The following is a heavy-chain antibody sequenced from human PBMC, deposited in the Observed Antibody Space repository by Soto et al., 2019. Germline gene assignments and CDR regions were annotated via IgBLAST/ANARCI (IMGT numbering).Heavy chain of an antibody. CDR2: IYTSGST. Sequence: SETLSLTCTVSGGSISSYYWSWIRQPAGKGLEWIGRIYTSGSTNYNPSLKSRVTMSVDTSKNQFSLKLSSVTAADTAVYYCARRTDYDFWSGARDWYFDLWGRGTLVTVSS. CDR3: ARRTDYDFWSGARDWYFDL. V-gene: IGHV4-4*07. J-gene: IGHJ2*01. CDR1: GGSISSYY. D-gene: IGHD3-3*01.